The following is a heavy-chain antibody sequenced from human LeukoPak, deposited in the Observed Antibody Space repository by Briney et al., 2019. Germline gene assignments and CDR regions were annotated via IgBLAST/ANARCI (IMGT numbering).Heavy chain of an antibody. V-gene: IGHV3-7*01. CDR3: ARFVSPDY. CDR1: GFTFSSYW. Sequence: GGPLRLSCVVSGFTFSSYWMSWVRQAPGKGLEWVANIKQDGSEKNYVDSVKGRFTISRDNAKNSLYLQMNSLRAEDTAVYYCARFVSPDYWGQGTLVTVSS. J-gene: IGHJ4*02. D-gene: IGHD2-15*01. CDR2: IKQDGSEK.